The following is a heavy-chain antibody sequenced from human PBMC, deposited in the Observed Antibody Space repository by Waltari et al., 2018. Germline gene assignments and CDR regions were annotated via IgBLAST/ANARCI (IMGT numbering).Heavy chain of an antibody. CDR2: IYYSGST. CDR3: AREIRVVVPAAINWFDP. J-gene: IGHJ5*02. Sequence: QVQLQESGPGLVKPSQTLSLTCTVSGGSISSGGYYWSWIRQHPGKGLEWIGYIYYSGSTYYNPSLTSRVTISVDTSKNQFALKLSSVTAADTAVYYCAREIRVVVPAAINWFDPWGQGTLVTVSS. D-gene: IGHD2-2*01. CDR1: GGSISSGGYY. V-gene: IGHV4-31*03.